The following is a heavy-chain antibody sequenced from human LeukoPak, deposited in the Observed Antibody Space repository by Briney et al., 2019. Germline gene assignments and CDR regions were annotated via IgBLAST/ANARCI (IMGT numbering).Heavy chain of an antibody. V-gene: IGHV4-34*01. Sequence: PSETLSLTCAVYGGSFSGYYWSWIRQPPGKGLEWIGEINHSGSTNYNPSLKSRVTISVDTSKNQFSLKLSSVTAADTAVYYCARAASTIGAGYHLHMDVWGKGTTATVSS. D-gene: IGHD2-2*01. CDR1: GGSFSGYY. CDR3: ARAASTIGAGYHLHMDV. CDR2: INHSGST. J-gene: IGHJ6*03.